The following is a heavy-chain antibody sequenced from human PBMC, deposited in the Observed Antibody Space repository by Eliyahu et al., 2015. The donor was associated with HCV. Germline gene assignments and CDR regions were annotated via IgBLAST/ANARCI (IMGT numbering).Heavy chain of an antibody. J-gene: IGHJ4*02. Sequence: EVQLLESGGGLVQXGGSVRLSCXASGFPFSNYAMXWVRQAPGKGLEWVSAISSSGGSTYYADSVKGRFTISRDNSKNTLYVQMNSLRAEDTAVYYCAKVHAAVAGQSQLDYWGQGTLVTVSS. CDR3: AKVHAAVAGQSQLDY. CDR1: GFPFSNYA. D-gene: IGHD6-19*01. V-gene: IGHV3-23*01. CDR2: ISSSGGST.